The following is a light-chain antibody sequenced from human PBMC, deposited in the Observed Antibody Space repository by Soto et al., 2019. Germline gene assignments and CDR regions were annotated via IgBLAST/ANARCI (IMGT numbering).Light chain of an antibody. CDR3: QQTYAAPLT. J-gene: IGKJ4*01. CDR2: AAS. CDR1: QNIINF. V-gene: IGKV1-39*01. Sequence: IQMTQSPSSLSASVGDRVTITCRASQNIINFLNWYQQRPGKAPKLLIYAASSLHSGVPSRLSGSGSGTDFTLSISDLRPEDFATYYCQQTYAAPLTFGGGTKVDIK.